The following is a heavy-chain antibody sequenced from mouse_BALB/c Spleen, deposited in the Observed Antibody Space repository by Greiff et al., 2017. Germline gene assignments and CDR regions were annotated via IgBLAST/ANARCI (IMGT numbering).Heavy chain of an antibody. CDR3: AREDYGEGSYAMDY. J-gene: IGHJ4*01. CDR2: FYPGSGSI. Sequence: VQLQESGAELVKPGASVKLSCKASGYTFTEYIIHWVKQRSGQGLEWIGWFYPGSGSIKYNEKFKGKATLTTDKSSSTAYMQLSRLTSEDSAVYFCAREDYGEGSYAMDYWGQGTSVTVSS. V-gene: IGHV1-62-2*01. CDR1: GYTFTEYI. D-gene: IGHD1-1*01.